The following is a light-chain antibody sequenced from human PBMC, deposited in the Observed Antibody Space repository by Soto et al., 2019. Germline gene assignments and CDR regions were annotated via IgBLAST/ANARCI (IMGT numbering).Light chain of an antibody. CDR1: QSVSSN. CDR2: GAS. Sequence: EIVLTQSPATLSLSPGERATLSCRASQSVSSNLVWYQQKPGQAPRLLIYGASYRAAGIPDRYSGSGSGTDFTLTISRLEPEDFALYYCQQYGSSPWTFGQGTKVDIK. J-gene: IGKJ1*01. CDR3: QQYGSSPWT. V-gene: IGKV3-20*01.